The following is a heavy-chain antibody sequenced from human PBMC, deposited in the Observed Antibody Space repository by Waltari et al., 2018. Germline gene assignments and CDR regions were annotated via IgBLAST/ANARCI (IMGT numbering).Heavy chain of an antibody. D-gene: IGHD3-3*01. CDR2: IYAGNGKT. CDR1: GYSFNSYH. J-gene: IGHJ1*01. Sequence: QVQLVQSGAEVKKPGASVKVSCKASGYSFNSYHLHWVRQAPGHRPEWMGWIYAGNGKTQYSQKFRGRVTITRDTFATTTYLELSNLRPEDTAVYFCARPSLPVGMGEYFPHWGQGTLLIVSS. CDR3: ARPSLPVGMGEYFPH. V-gene: IGHV1-3*01.